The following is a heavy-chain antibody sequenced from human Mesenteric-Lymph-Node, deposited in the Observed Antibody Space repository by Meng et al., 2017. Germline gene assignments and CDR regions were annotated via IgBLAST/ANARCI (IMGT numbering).Heavy chain of an antibody. CDR1: AGSVSSYSYY. CDR3: ARAVPPKSGSDYFFGVYYFDY. D-gene: IGHD1-26*01. Sequence: SETLSLTCTVSAGSVSSYSYYWSWIRQPPGKGLEWIGFIYYSGSANYNPSLKSRVTMSVDTSKNQFSLKLSSVTAADTAVYYCARAVPPKSGSDYFFGVYYFDYWGQGTLVTVSS. J-gene: IGHJ4*02. V-gene: IGHV4-61*01. CDR2: IYYSGSA.